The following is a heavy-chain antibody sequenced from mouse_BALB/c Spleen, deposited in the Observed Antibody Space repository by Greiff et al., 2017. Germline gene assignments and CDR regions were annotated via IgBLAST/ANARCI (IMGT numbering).Heavy chain of an antibody. CDR2: ISYSGST. J-gene: IGHJ2*01. V-gene: IGHV3-2*02. D-gene: IGHD2-10*02. CDR1: GYSITSDYA. Sequence: EVMLQESGPGLVKPSQSLSLTCTVTGYSITSDYAWNWIRQFPGNKLEWMGYISYSGSTSYNPSLKSRISITRDTSKNQFFLQLNSVTTEDTATYYCARKYGNPYYFDYWGQGTTLTVSS. CDR3: ARKYGNPYYFDY.